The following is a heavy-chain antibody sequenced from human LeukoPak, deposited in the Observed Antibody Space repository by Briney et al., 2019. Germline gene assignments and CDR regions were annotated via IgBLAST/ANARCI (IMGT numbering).Heavy chain of an antibody. J-gene: IGHJ4*02. CDR2: ISSGSTI. V-gene: IGHV3-48*03. CDR3: ARATSFDY. CDR1: GFTFSSYE. Sequence: GGSLRLSCAASGFTFSSYEMNWVRQAPGKGLEWVSFISSGSTIYYADSVKGRFTISRDNAKNSLYLQMNSLRAEDTAVYYCARATSFDYWGQGTLVTVSS.